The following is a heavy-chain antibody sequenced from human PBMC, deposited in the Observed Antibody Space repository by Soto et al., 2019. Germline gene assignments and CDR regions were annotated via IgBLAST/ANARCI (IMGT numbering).Heavy chain of an antibody. CDR2: IYYSGST. Sequence: SETLSLTCTVSGGSISSYYWSWIRQPPGKGLEWIGYIYYSGSTNYNPSLKSRVTISVDTSKNQFSLKLGSVTAADTAVYYCAREGYYGSGSYYYYYYYMDVWGKGTTVTVSS. D-gene: IGHD3-10*01. CDR1: GGSISSYY. V-gene: IGHV4-59*01. J-gene: IGHJ6*03. CDR3: AREGYYGSGSYYYYYYYMDV.